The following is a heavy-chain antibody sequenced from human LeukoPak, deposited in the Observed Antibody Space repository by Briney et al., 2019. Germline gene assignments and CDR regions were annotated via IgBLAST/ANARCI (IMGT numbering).Heavy chain of an antibody. J-gene: IGHJ4*02. V-gene: IGHV3-48*01. CDR3: ARAGGRTIFGLFDY. CDR2: ISSSSSTI. CDR1: GFTFSSYS. Sequence: QPGGSLRLSCAASGFTFSSYSMNWVRQAPGKGLEWVSYISSSSSTIYYADSVKGRFTISRDNAKNSLYLQMNSLRAEDTAVYYCARAGGRTIFGLFDYWGQGTLVTVSS. D-gene: IGHD3-3*01.